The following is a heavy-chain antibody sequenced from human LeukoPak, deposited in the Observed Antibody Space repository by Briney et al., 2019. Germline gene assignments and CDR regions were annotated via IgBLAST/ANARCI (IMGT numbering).Heavy chain of an antibody. V-gene: IGHV4-39*07. CDR2: IYYSGST. CDR3: ARDGSYSSPDYYYYYMGV. D-gene: IGHD6-13*01. J-gene: IGHJ6*03. CDR1: GGSISSGGYY. Sequence: PSETLSLTCTVSGGSISSGGYYWSWIRQPAGKGLEWIGSIYYSGSTYYNPSLKSRVTISVDTSKNQFSLKLSSVTAADTAVYYCARDGSYSSPDYYYYYMGVWGKGTTVTVSS.